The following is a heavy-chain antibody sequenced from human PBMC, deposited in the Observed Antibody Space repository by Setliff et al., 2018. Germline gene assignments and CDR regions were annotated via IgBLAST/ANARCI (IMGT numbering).Heavy chain of an antibody. CDR1: GGTFSDYY. J-gene: IGHJ5*02. V-gene: IGHV4-34*01. Sequence: SETLSLTCTAYGGTFSDYYWTWIRQPPGKGLEWIGEINHSGTTNYNPSLKSRVTISVDTSKNQFSLTMSSVTAADAAVYYCARGRNVAARLLDTWGQGSRGT. D-gene: IGHD6-6*01. CDR3: ARGRNVAARLLDT. CDR2: INHSGTT.